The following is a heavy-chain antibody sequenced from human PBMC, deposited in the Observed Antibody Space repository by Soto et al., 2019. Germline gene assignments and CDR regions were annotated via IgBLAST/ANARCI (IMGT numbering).Heavy chain of an antibody. Sequence: VKVSCKASGYTFTGYYMHWVRQAPGQGLEWMGWINPNSGGTNYAQKFQGRVTMTRDTSISTAYMELSRLRSDDTAVYYCARDGPYDYVWGSYRQFDYWGQGTLVTVSS. V-gene: IGHV1-2*02. CDR1: GYTFTGYY. D-gene: IGHD3-16*02. J-gene: IGHJ4*02. CDR3: ARDGPYDYVWGSYRQFDY. CDR2: INPNSGGT.